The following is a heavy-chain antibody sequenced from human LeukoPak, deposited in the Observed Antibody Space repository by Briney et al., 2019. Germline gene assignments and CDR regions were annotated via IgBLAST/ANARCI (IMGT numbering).Heavy chain of an antibody. V-gene: IGHV3-48*03. CDR2: ISSSGSTI. J-gene: IGHJ6*04. CDR1: GFTFSSYE. CDR3: AELGITMIGGV. Sequence: SWGSLRLSCAASGFTFSSYEINWVRQAPGKGLECVSYISSSGSTIYYADSVKGRFTISRDNAKNSLYLQMNSLRAEDTAVYYCAELGITMIGGVWGKGTTVTISS. D-gene: IGHD3-10*02.